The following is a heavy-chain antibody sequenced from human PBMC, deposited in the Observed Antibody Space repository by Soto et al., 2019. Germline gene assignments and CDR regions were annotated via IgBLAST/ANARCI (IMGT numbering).Heavy chain of an antibody. D-gene: IGHD6-13*01. V-gene: IGHV3-23*01. CDR1: GFTFSSYA. CDR2: ISGSGGST. CDR3: AKLAGIALNYGMDV. Sequence: PGGSLRLSCAASGFTFSSYAMSWVRQAPGKGLEWVSAISGSGGSTYYADPVKGRFTISRDNSKNTLYLQMNSLRAEDTAVYYCAKLAGIALNYGMDVWGQGTTVTVSS. J-gene: IGHJ6*02.